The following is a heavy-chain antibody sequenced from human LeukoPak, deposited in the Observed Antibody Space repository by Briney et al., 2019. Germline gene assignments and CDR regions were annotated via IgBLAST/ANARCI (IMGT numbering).Heavy chain of an antibody. Sequence: PGGSLRLSCAASGFTFDDYGMSWVRQAPGKGLEWVSGINWNGGSTGYADSVKGRFTISRDNAKNSLYLQMNSLRAEDTAVYYCAKDALLWFGEFYDGMDVWGQGTTVTVSS. V-gene: IGHV3-20*04. D-gene: IGHD3-10*01. CDR3: AKDALLWFGEFYDGMDV. CDR1: GFTFDDYG. CDR2: INWNGGST. J-gene: IGHJ6*02.